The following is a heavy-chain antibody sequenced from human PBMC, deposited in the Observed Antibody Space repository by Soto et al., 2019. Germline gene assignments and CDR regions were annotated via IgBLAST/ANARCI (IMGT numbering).Heavy chain of an antibody. CDR1: GGSISRGGYY. CDR2: IYYSGST. CDR3: ARSVFP. J-gene: IGHJ5*02. Sequence: QVQLQQSGPGLVKPSQTLSLTCTVSGGSISRGGYYWTWIRQHPGKGLEWIGYIYYSGSTYYNPSLKSRLTISLDTAKNQFSLKLSSVTAADTAVYYCARSVFPRGQGSLVTVSS. V-gene: IGHV4-31*03.